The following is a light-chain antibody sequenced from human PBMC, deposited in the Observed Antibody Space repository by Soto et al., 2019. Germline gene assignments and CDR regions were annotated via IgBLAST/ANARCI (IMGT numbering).Light chain of an antibody. Sequence: IDLTQSPDSLAVSLGERATLTCKSSRSVLSTSNYKNHIAWYQQRPGQPPKLIINWASSRASGVPDRFSGRGSETDFSLTITNLQADDVAISFCHQYYAIPTFGRGTKGEIK. CDR3: HQYYAIPT. J-gene: IGKJ4*01. CDR2: WAS. CDR1: RSVLSTSNYKNH. V-gene: IGKV4-1*01.